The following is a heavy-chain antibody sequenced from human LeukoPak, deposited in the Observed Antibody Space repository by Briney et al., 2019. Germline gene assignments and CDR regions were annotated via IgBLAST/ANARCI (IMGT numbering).Heavy chain of an antibody. CDR3: AEMGGYYYNSAYYS. J-gene: IGHJ4*02. CDR1: GFPFSTYA. Sequence: GGSLRLSCAASGFPFSTYAMTWVRQAPGKGLEWVSSISVSGGSTYYADPAKGRFTISRDNSKNTLYLQMNSLRAEDTAVYYCAEMGGYYYNSAYYSWGQGTLVTVSS. V-gene: IGHV3-23*01. CDR2: ISVSGGST. D-gene: IGHD3-22*01.